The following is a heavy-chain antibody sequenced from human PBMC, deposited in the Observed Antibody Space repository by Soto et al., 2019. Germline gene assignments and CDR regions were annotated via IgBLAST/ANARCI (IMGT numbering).Heavy chain of an antibody. CDR3: TSGVNWNDVSDY. CDR2: IYSNGRT. J-gene: IGHJ4*02. CDR1: GGSISSYY. D-gene: IGHD1-1*01. V-gene: IGHV4-59*01. Sequence: SETLSLTCTVSGGSISSYYWTWIRQPPGKGLEWIGYIYSNGRTNYNPSLKSRVTISVDTSKSQFSLKLRSVTAADTAVYYCTSGVNWNDVSDYWGQGTLVTVS.